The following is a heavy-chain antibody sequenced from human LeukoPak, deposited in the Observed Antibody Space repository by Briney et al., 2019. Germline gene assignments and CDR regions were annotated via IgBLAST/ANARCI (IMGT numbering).Heavy chain of an antibody. CDR1: GYTFTGYY. D-gene: IGHD1-26*01. CDR3: AREFYSGTYFY. Sequence: ASVKVSCKASGYTFTGYYIHWVRQAPGQGLEWMGRINPNSGGTNYAQKFQGRVTMTRDTSISTAYMELSRLTSDDTAVYYCAREFYSGTYFYWGQGTLVTVSS. V-gene: IGHV1-2*06. CDR2: INPNSGGT. J-gene: IGHJ4*02.